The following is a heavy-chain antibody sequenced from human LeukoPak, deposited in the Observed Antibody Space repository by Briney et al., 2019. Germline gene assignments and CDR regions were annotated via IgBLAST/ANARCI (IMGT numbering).Heavy chain of an antibody. CDR2: IYHSGST. J-gene: IGHJ6*02. V-gene: IGHV4-4*02. D-gene: IGHD3-10*01. CDR1: GGSISSSNW. Sequence: SGTPSLTCAVSGGSISSSNWWSWVRQPPGKGLEWIGEIYHSGSTNYNPSLKSRVTISVDKSKNQFSLKLSSVTAADTAVYYCARVSLSGGYYYGMDVWGQGTTVTVSS. CDR3: ARVSLSGGYYYGMDV.